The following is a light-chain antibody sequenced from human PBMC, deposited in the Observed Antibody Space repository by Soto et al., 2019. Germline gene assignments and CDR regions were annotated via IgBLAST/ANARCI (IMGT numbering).Light chain of an antibody. V-gene: IGKV3-15*01. CDR1: QSVAGSY. J-gene: IGKJ1*01. CDR3: QQYNIWPRT. CDR2: GAS. Sequence: EIVLTQSPGTLSLSPGERATLSCRASQSVAGSYLAWYQQKPGQAPRLLIYGASTRATGVPARFSGSGSGTEFTLTISRLQSEDFAVYYCQQYNIWPRTFGQGTKVDIK.